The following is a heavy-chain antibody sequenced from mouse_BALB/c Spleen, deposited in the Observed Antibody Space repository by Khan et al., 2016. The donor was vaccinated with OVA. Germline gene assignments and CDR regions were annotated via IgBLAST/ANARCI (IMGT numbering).Heavy chain of an antibody. Sequence: IQLVQSGPELKKPGETVRISCKASGYTFTTARMQWVQKMPGKGLKWIGWINTRSGVPKYAEDFKGRFAFSLETSANTAYLQISNLKNDDTATYFCASGYDYGWYFDVWGAGTTVTVTS. V-gene: IGHV9-4*02. J-gene: IGHJ1*01. D-gene: IGHD2-4*01. CDR3: ASGYDYGWYFDV. CDR1: GYTFTTAR. CDR2: INTRSGVP.